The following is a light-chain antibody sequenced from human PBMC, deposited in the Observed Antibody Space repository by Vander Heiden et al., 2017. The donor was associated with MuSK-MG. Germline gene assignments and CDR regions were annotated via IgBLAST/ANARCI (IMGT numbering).Light chain of an antibody. J-gene: IGKJ2*01. CDR1: QSISSY. CDR2: AAS. V-gene: IGKV1-39*01. Sequence: DIQMTQSPSSLSASVGDRVTITCRASQSISSYLNWYQQKPGKAPKLLIYAASSLQSGVPSRFSGSASGTDFTLTIIILQPEDFATYYCQQCDSTPYTFGQWTKLEIK. CDR3: QQCDSTPYT.